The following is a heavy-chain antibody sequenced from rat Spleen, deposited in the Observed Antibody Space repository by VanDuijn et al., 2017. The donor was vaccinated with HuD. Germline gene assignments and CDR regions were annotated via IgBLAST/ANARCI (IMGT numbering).Heavy chain of an antibody. J-gene: IGHJ4*01. D-gene: IGHD1-12*02. CDR1: GLSLTSNS. CDR3: ARSPYYYDGSYIMDA. CDR2: VWSNGGT. V-gene: IGHV2-47*01. Sequence: QVQLKESGPGLVQPSQTLSLTCTVSGLSLTSNSVSWIRQPPGTGLEWMGVVWSNGGTDYNSAIKSRLSISRDTSKSQVFLKMNSLQTEDTAMYFCARSPYYYDGSYIMDAWGQGASVTVSS.